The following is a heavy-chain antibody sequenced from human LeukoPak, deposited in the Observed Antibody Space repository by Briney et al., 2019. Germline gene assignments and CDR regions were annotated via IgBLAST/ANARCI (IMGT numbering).Heavy chain of an antibody. CDR1: GDSMGGSSYY. Sequence: PSETLSLTCTVSGDSMGGSSYYWGWIRQPPGKGLEWIGSIYHSGSTYYNPSLKSRVTISVDTSKNQFSLRLSSVTAADTAVYYCTRHLNYDILTGHGYYFDYWGQGTLVTVSS. CDR2: IYHSGST. J-gene: IGHJ4*02. CDR3: TRHLNYDILTGHGYYFDY. D-gene: IGHD3-9*01. V-gene: IGHV4-39*01.